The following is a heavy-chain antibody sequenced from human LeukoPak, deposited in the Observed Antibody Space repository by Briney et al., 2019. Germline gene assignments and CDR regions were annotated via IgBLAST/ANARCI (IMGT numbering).Heavy chain of an antibody. V-gene: IGHV3-30*04. J-gene: IGHJ6*03. Sequence: GGSLRLSCAASGFTFSSYAMHWIRQAPGKGLEWVAVISYDGSNKYYADSVKGRFTISRDNSKNTLYLQMNSLRAEDTAVYYCARNMVRGGDYYYYYMDVWGKGTTVTVSS. CDR2: ISYDGSNK. D-gene: IGHD3-10*01. CDR3: ARNMVRGGDYYYYYMDV. CDR1: GFTFSSYA.